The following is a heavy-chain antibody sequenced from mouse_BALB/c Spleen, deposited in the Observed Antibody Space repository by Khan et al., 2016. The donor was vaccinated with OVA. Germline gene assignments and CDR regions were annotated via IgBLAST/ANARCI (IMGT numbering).Heavy chain of an antibody. V-gene: IGHV1-7*01. J-gene: IGHJ2*01. Sequence: QVQLKESGAELAKPGASVKMSCKASGYTFTSYWMHWVKQRPGQGLEWIGYINPTSGYTDYTEKFKDQATLSADNSSSTAYMQLSSLTSEDSAVYYCTRDRIDYWGQGTTLTVSS. CDR3: TRDRIDY. CDR2: INPTSGYT. CDR1: GYTFTSYW.